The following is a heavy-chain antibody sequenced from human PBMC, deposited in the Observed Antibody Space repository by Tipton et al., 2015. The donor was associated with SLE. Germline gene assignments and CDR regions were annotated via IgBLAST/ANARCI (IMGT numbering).Heavy chain of an antibody. J-gene: IGHJ5*02. CDR3: ARGPIGGGYSGYDTNWFDP. Sequence: TLSLTCSVSGGSMSSHYWNWIRQSPGKSLEWIGYIYYTGSSNYNPSLKSRVTISVDTSKNQFSLKVNSVTAADTARYSCARGPIGGGYSGYDTNWFDPWGQGTLVIVSS. D-gene: IGHD5-12*01. V-gene: IGHV4-59*11. CDR1: GGSMSSHY. CDR2: IYYTGSS.